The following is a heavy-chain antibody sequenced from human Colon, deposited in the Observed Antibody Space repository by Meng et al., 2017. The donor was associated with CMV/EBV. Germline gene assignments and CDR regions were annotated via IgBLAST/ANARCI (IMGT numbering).Heavy chain of an antibody. CDR3: ARVPGYYYYGMDV. J-gene: IGHJ6*02. Sequence: SGSTLVKPTQTVALTCTFSGFSLSTTGMRVSWIRQPPGKALEWLARIDWDDHKFYSTSLKNRLTISKDTSKNQVVLTVTNMDPVDTATYYCARVPGYYYYGMDVWGQGTTVTVSS. CDR2: IDWDDHK. V-gene: IGHV2-70D*14. CDR1: GFSLSTTGMR.